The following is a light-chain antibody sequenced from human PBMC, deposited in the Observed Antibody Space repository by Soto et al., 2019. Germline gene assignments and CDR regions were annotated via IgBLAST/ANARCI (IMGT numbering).Light chain of an antibody. CDR3: CSYAGSSTFVV. J-gene: IGLJ2*01. Sequence: QSALTQPASVSGSPGLSITISCTGTSSDVGSYNLVSWYQQYPGKAPKLMIYEVTKRPSGVSNRFSGSKSGNTASLTISGLQAEDEADYYCCSYAGSSTFVVFGGGTKLTVL. CDR2: EVT. CDR1: SSDVGSYNL. V-gene: IGLV2-23*02.